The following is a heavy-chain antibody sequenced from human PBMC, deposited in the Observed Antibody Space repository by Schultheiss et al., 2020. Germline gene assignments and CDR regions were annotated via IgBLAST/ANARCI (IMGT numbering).Heavy chain of an antibody. J-gene: IGHJ6*02. Sequence: GGSLRLSCAASGFTFSDYAMHWVRQAPGKGLEWVSGISWNSGNIGYADSVKGRFTISRDNAKNSLYLQMSSLRAGDTALYYCARDIGVAGYYYYGMDVWGQGTTVTVSS. CDR1: GFTFSDYA. CDR2: ISWNSGNI. CDR3: ARDIGVAGYYYYGMDV. V-gene: IGHV3-9*01. D-gene: IGHD6-19*01.